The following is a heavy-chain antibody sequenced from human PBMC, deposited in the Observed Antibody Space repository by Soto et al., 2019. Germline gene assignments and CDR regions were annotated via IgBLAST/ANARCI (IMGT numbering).Heavy chain of an antibody. V-gene: IGHV4-4*02. CDR2: IYHSGST. CDR1: GGSISSSNW. CDR3: ARANKTERVYGYYSYGMDG. Sequence: QVQLQESGPGLVKPSGTLSLTCAVSGGSISSSNWWSWVRQPPGKGLEWIGEIYHSGSTNSNPYLKSRVTISVDKSTNQFSLKLSSGTAADTAGYYLARANKTERVYGYYSYGMDGWGKWTTVTVSS. J-gene: IGHJ6*04. D-gene: IGHD4-17*01.